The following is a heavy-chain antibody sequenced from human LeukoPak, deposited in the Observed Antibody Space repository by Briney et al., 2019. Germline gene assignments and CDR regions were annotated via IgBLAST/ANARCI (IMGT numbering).Heavy chain of an antibody. Sequence: GGSLRLSCAASGFTFSSYGMHWVRQAPGKGLVWGARINTYGSTTSYADSVKGRFTISRDNAKNTLYLQMNSLRAEDTAVYYCARIACSGGDCYFDYWGQGTLVTVSS. D-gene: IGHD2-21*02. CDR2: INTYGSTT. J-gene: IGHJ4*02. CDR3: ARIACSGGDCYFDY. CDR1: GFTFSSYG. V-gene: IGHV3-74*01.